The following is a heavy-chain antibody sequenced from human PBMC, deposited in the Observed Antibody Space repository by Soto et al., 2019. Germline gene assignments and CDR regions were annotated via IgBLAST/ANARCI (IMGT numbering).Heavy chain of an antibody. D-gene: IGHD3-22*01. Sequence: EEQLVESRGGLVKPGGSLRLSCAGSGFTFSLAWMNWVRQAPGKGLEWVGRIKSEGSGGTTDYAAPVKGRFTISRDDSINTLYLQMNNLKTEDTAVYYCTHSWTYYSDNSAWGQGTMVTVSS. V-gene: IGHV3-15*07. J-gene: IGHJ3*01. CDR2: IKSEGSGGTT. CDR3: THSWTYYSDNSA. CDR1: GFTFSLAW.